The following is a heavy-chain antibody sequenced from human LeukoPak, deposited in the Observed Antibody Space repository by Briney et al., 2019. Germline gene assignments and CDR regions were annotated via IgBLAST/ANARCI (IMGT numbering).Heavy chain of an antibody. V-gene: IGHV4-39*01. CDR2: LNYGGST. Sequence: SETLSLTCTVSGDSISTSSYYWGWIRQPLGKELEWIGTLNYGGSTYYNPSLKTRVTISVDTSKNQFSLRLHSVTAADTAVYYCARHAYYYESSGYFYPFHYWGQGTLLTVSS. J-gene: IGHJ4*02. CDR3: ARHAYYYESSGYFYPFHY. D-gene: IGHD3-22*01. CDR1: GDSISTSSYY.